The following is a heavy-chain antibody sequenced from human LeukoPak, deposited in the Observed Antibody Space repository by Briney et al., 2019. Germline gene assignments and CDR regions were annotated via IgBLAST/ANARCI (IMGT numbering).Heavy chain of an antibody. CDR2: ISYDGSNK. CDR1: GFTFSSYG. Sequence: GGSLRLSCAASGFTFSSYGMHWVRQAPGKGLEWVAVISYDGSNKYYADSVKGRFTISRDNSKNTLYLQMNSLRAEDTAFYYCAKESATGQSLSHFDYWGQGTLVTVSS. J-gene: IGHJ4*02. V-gene: IGHV3-30*18. CDR3: AKESATGQSLSHFDY. D-gene: IGHD1-26*01.